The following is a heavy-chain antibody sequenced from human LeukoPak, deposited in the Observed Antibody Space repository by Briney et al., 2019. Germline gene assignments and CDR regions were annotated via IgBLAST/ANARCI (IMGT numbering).Heavy chain of an antibody. CDR2: IYHSGST. CDR1: GGSISSGGYY. Sequence: PSETLSLTCTVSGGSISSGGYYWSWLRQPPGKGLEWIGYIYHSGSTYYNPSLKSRVTISVDRSKNQFSLKLSSVTAADTAVYYCARGLVGFLGRFDPWGQGTLVTVSS. V-gene: IGHV4-30-2*01. CDR3: ARGLVGFLGRFDP. D-gene: IGHD3-3*01. J-gene: IGHJ5*02.